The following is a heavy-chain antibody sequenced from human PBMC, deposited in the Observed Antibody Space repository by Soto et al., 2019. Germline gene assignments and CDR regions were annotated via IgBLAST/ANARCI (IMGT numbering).Heavy chain of an antibody. CDR3: ASPGGYYDSSGPDGPYYYYYGMDV. CDR2: IIPIFGTA. CDR1: GGTFSSYA. V-gene: IGHV1-69*13. Sequence: GASVKVSFKASGGTFSSYAISWVRQAPGQGLEWMGGIIPIFGTANYAQKFQGRVTITADESTSTAYMELSSLRSEDTAVYYCASPGGYYDSSGPDGPYYYYYGMDVWGQGTTVTVSS. J-gene: IGHJ6*02. D-gene: IGHD3-22*01.